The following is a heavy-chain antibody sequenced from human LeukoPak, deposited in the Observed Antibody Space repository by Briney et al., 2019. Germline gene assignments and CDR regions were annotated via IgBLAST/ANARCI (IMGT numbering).Heavy chain of an antibody. CDR3: ARGQYDVLTGSYYFNY. J-gene: IGHJ4*02. Sequence: SETLSLTCTVSGASIGTYYWSWIRQPPGKGLEWIGYIYNSGSTNYNPSLKSRVTISVDTAKNQFSLKLNSVTAADTAVYYCARGQYDVLTGSYYFNYWGQGTLVTVSS. CDR2: IYNSGST. V-gene: IGHV4-59*01. CDR1: GASIGTYY. D-gene: IGHD3-9*01.